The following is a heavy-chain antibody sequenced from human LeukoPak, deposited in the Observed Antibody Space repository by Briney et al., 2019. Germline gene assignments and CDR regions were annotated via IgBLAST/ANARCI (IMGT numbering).Heavy chain of an antibody. CDR3: ADHIAAAGHHYLDY. Sequence: SETLSLTCTVSGGSISSSRYYWGWIRQPPGKGLEWIGSIYYSGSTYYNPSLKSRVTISVDTSKNQFSLKLSSVTAADTAVYYCADHIAAAGHHYLDYWGQGTLVTVSS. J-gene: IGHJ4*02. D-gene: IGHD6-13*01. V-gene: IGHV4-39*07. CDR1: GGSISSSRYY. CDR2: IYYSGST.